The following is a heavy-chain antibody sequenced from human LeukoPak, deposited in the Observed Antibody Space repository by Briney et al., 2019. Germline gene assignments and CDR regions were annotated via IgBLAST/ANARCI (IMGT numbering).Heavy chain of an antibody. CDR3: AIPGIAAAGYLGY. D-gene: IGHD6-13*01. CDR2: INPNSGGT. J-gene: IGHJ4*02. V-gene: IGHV1-2*04. CDR1: GYTFTGYY. Sequence: ASVKVSCKASGYTFTGYYMHWVRQAPGQGLEWMGWINPNSGGTNYAQKFQGWVTMTRDTSISTAYMELSRLRSDDTAVYYCAIPGIAAAGYLGYGGKEPLVTVSS.